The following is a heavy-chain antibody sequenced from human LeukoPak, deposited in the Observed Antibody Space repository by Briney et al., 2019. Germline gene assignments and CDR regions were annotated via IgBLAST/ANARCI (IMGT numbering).Heavy chain of an antibody. CDR3: AELGITMIGGV. CDR2: IRFDGTSK. CDR1: GFTFSNYG. D-gene: IGHD3-10*02. V-gene: IGHV3-30*02. J-gene: IGHJ6*04. Sequence: GGSLRLSCAASGFTFSNYGMHWVRQAPGKGLEWVAFIRFDGTSKYYADSVKGRFTISRDNAKNSLYLQMNSLRAEDTAVYYCAELGITMIGGVWGKGTTVTISS.